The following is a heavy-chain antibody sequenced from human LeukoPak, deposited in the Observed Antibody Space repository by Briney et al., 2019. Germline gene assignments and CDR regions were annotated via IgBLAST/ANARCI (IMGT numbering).Heavy chain of an antibody. CDR2: IYYSGST. V-gene: IGHV4-59*12. Sequence: KPSETLSLTCTVSGGSISSYYWSWIRQPPGKGLEWIGYIYYSGSTNYNPSLKSRVTISVDTSKNQFSLKLSSVTAADTAVYYCARGAVSMVRGGSLDYWGQGTLVTVSS. J-gene: IGHJ4*02. CDR3: ARGAVSMVRGGSLDY. CDR1: GGSISSYY. D-gene: IGHD3-10*01.